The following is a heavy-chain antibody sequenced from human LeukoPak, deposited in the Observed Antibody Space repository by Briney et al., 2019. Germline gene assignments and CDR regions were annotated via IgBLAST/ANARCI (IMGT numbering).Heavy chain of an antibody. V-gene: IGHV1-2*02. D-gene: IGHD2-2*02. CDR2: INPNSGGT. Sequence: ASVKVSCKASGYTFTGYYMHWVRQAPGQGLEWMGWINPNSGGTNYAQKFQGRVTMTRDTSISTAYMELSRLRSDGTAVYYCARGQTGYCSSTSCYTPLGMDVWGQGTTVTVSS. J-gene: IGHJ6*02. CDR1: GYTFTGYY. CDR3: ARGQTGYCSSTSCYTPLGMDV.